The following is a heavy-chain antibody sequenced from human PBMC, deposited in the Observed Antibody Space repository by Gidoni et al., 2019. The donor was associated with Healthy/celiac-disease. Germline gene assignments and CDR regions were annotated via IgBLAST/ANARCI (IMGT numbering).Heavy chain of an antibody. D-gene: IGHD6-19*01. V-gene: IGHV3-30*18. CDR1: GFPFSSYG. Sequence: QVQLVESGGGVVQPGRSLRLSCAASGFPFSSYGMHWVRQAPGKGLEWVAVISYDGSNKYYADSVKVRFTISRDNSKNTLYLQMNSLRAEDTAVYYCTKVAGMGIRDDYWGQGTLVTVSS. CDR3: TKVAGMGIRDDY. CDR2: ISYDGSNK. J-gene: IGHJ4*02.